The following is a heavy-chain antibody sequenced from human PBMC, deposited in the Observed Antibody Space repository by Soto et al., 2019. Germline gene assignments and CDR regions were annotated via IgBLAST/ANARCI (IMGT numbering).Heavy chain of an antibody. Sequence: GGSLRLSCAASGFTVSSNYMSWVRQAPGKGLEWVSVIYSGGSTYYADSVKGRFTISRDNSKNTLYLQMNSLRAEDTAVYYCARSHSGSYYGSPDLDYWGQGTLVTVSS. CDR1: GFTVSSNY. D-gene: IGHD1-26*01. CDR3: ARSHSGSYYGSPDLDY. J-gene: IGHJ4*02. CDR2: IYSGGST. V-gene: IGHV3-66*01.